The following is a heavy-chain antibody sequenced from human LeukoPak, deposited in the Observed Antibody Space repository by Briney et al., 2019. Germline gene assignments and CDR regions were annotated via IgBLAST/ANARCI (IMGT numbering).Heavy chain of an antibody. CDR2: INSDGSST. Sequence: GGSLRLSCAASGFTFSSYWMHWVRQAPGKGLVWVSRINSDGSSTSYADSVKGRFTISRDNAKNTLYLQVNSLRAEDTAVYYCAREVGGYCSSTSCYMGDTNWFDPWGQGTLVTVSS. V-gene: IGHV3-74*01. CDR3: AREVGGYCSSTSCYMGDTNWFDP. CDR1: GFTFSSYW. D-gene: IGHD2-2*02. J-gene: IGHJ5*02.